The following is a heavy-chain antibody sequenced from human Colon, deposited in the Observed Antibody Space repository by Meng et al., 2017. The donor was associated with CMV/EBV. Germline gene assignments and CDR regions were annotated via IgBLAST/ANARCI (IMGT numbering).Heavy chain of an antibody. CDR3: AREMTTVMQGYFDP. D-gene: IGHD4-11*01. CDR2: MSPNSGNT. V-gene: IGHV1-8*01. J-gene: IGHJ5*02. CDR1: GYTFTSYD. Sequence: KASGYTFTSYDINWVRQATGQGLEWWGWMSPNSGNTDYAQKFQGRVTMTRNTSISTAYMELSSLRSEDTAVYYCAREMTTVMQGYFDPWGQGTLVTVSS.